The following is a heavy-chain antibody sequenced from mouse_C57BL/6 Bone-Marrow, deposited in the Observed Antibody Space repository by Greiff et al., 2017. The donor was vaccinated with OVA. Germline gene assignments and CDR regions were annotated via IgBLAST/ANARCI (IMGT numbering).Heavy chain of an antibody. CDR1: GYTFTSYW. J-gene: IGHJ2*01. Sequence: QVQLQQPGAELVRPGSSVKLSCKASGYTFTSYWMHWVKQRPIQGLEWIGNIDPSDSETHYNQKFKDKATLTVDKSSSTAYMQLSSLTSEDSAVYYCARESYDYPYYLDYWGQGTTLTVSS. D-gene: IGHD2-4*01. CDR2: IDPSDSET. V-gene: IGHV1-52*01. CDR3: ARESYDYPYYLDY.